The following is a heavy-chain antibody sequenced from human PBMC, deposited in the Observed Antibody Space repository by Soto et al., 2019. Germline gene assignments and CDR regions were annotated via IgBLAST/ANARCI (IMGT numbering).Heavy chain of an antibody. CDR2: ISDGGERK. D-gene: IGHD3-3*01. Sequence: EVQLLESGGDLVQPGGSLRLSCVASGFTFSDYVMSWVRQVPGKGLEWVSSISDGGERKDYRDSVRGRFTISRDNARFTLHLQMNSLRVDDTAIYFCARDRSTDFGLDVWGQGTTVTVSS. J-gene: IGHJ6*02. CDR3: ARDRSTDFGLDV. V-gene: IGHV3-23*01. CDR1: GFTFSDYV.